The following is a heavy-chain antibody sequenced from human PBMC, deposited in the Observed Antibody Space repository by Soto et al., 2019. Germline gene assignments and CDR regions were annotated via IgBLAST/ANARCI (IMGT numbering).Heavy chain of an antibody. V-gene: IGHV4-59*01. CDR3: ARVWGSYGYAFDI. J-gene: IGHJ3*02. CDR1: GGSISSYY. Sequence: SETLSLTCTVSGGSISSYYWSWIRQPPGKGLEWIGYIYYSGSTNYNPSLKSRVTISVDTSKNQFSLKLSSVTAADTALCYCARVWGSYGYAFDIWGQGTMVTVSS. D-gene: IGHD1-26*01. CDR2: IYYSGST.